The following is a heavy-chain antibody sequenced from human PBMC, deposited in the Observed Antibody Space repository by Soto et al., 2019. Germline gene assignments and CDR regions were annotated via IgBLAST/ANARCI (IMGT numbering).Heavy chain of an antibody. CDR2: ISSDGNNK. V-gene: IGHV3-30-3*01. J-gene: IGHJ4*02. CDR1: GFTFMNYA. Sequence: QVHLVESGGGVVQPGRSLRLSCGASGFTFMNYAMHWVRQAPGKGLEWVTIISSDGNNKYYADSVKGRFTISRDNSKNTLYLQMNSLSVEDTAIYYWARDQDSAMITWGQGTLVTVSS. D-gene: IGHD5-18*01. CDR3: ARDQDSAMIT.